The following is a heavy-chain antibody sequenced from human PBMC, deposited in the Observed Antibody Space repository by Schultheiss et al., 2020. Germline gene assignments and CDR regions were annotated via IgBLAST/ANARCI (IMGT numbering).Heavy chain of an antibody. CDR3: ARRSDAFEYFHH. D-gene: IGHD2-2*01. CDR1: GYTFSTSW. J-gene: IGHJ1*01. CDR2: IYPGDSDT. Sequence: GGSLRLSCKGSGYTFSTSWIGWVRHLPGKGLEWMGIIYPGDSDTRYSPSFQGQVTISADRSISTAYLQWSSLKASDTAIYYCARRSDAFEYFHHWGQGTLVTVSS. V-gene: IGHV5-51*01.